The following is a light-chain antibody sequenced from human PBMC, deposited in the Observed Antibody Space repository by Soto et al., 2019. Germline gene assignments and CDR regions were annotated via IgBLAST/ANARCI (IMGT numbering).Light chain of an antibody. V-gene: IGLV2-11*01. CDR1: SSDVGAYDY. CDR3: CSYAGSSIPV. CDR2: DVT. J-gene: IGLJ2*01. Sequence: QSALTQPRSVSESPGQSVTISCTGTSSDVGAYDYVSWYQQHPGKAPQLMIYDVTKRPSGVPHRFSGSRSGNTASLTISGLQAEDDADYYCCSYAGSSIPVFGGGTKLTVL.